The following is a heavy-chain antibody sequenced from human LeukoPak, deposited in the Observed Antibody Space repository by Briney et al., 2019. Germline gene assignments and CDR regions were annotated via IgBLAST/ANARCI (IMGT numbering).Heavy chain of an antibody. Sequence: GGSLRLSCAASGFTVSSNYMSWVRQAPGKGLEWVSVIYSGGSTYYADSVKGRFTISREDSKNTLHLQMNSLRAEDTAVYYCAKTTGNIAGAYFDYWGQGALVTVSS. CDR2: IYSGGST. J-gene: IGHJ4*02. CDR1: GFTVSSNY. CDR3: AKTTGNIAGAYFDY. D-gene: IGHD1-26*01. V-gene: IGHV3-53*01.